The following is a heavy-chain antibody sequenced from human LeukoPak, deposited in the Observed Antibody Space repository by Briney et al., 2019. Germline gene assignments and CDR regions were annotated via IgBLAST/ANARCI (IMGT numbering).Heavy chain of an antibody. CDR2: IFNTGNT. J-gene: IGHJ4*02. D-gene: IGHD3-10*01. CDR1: GGSINSHY. V-gene: IGHV4-59*11. Sequence: SETLSLTCSVSGGSINSHYWSWIRQPPGKRLKGMVYIFNTGNTNYNPSLASRVTMSVDTSRAQFFLRLSPVTAADTAIYYCASRPADTTWYGVFDYWSQGTLVTVSS. CDR3: ASRPADTTWYGVFDY.